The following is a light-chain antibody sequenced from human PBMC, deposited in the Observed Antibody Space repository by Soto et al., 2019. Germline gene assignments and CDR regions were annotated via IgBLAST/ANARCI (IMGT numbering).Light chain of an antibody. CDR1: SSDLTYNS. CDR2: DVS. Sequence: SVLTQPASVSGSLGQSISISCSEDSSDLTYNSVSWYQHHPHKAPKLIIYDVSYRPSGVSTRFSGSQSAGSASLTISGLQAEDEADYYCSSSTTRGGLDFGSGTKVTV. J-gene: IGLJ1*01. V-gene: IGLV2-14*01. CDR3: SSSTTRGGLD.